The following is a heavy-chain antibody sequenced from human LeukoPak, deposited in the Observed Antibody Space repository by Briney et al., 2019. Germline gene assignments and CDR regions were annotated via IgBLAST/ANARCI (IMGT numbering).Heavy chain of an antibody. J-gene: IGHJ4*02. D-gene: IGHD2-15*01. CDR3: ARLDRGYCSGGSCPDY. CDR1: GGSISSYY. CDR2: IYYSGST. V-gene: IGHV4-59*08. Sequence: PETLSLTCTVSGGSISSYYWSWIRQPPGKGLEWIGYIYYSGSTNYNPSLRSRVTISVDTSKNQFSLKLSSVTAADTAVYYCARLDRGYCSGGSCPDYWGQGTLVTVSS.